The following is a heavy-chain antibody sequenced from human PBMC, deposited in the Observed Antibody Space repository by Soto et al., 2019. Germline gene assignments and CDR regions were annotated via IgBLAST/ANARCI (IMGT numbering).Heavy chain of an antibody. Sequence: SVKVSCKASGGTFSSYAISWVRQAPGQGLEWMGGIIPIFGKANYAQKFQGRVTITADKSTSTAYMELSSLRSEDTAVYYCASGRLLLGELSLSSRWGQGTLVTVYS. CDR2: IIPIFGKA. V-gene: IGHV1-69*06. D-gene: IGHD3-16*02. CDR1: GGTFSSYA. J-gene: IGHJ4*02. CDR3: ASGRLLLGELSLSSR.